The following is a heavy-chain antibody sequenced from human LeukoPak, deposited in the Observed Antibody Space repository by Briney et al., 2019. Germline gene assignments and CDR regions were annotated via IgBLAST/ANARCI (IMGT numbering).Heavy chain of an antibody. CDR1: GFTFDDYA. D-gene: IGHD4-11*01. CDR3: AKDNYSYYYYGMDV. J-gene: IGHJ6*02. V-gene: IGHV3-9*01. CDR2: ISWNSGSI. Sequence: GGSLGLSCAASGFTFDDYAMHWVRQAPGKGLEWVSGISWNSGSIGYADSVKGRFTISRDNAKNSLYLQMNSLRAEDTALYYCAKDNYSYYYYGMDVWGQGTTVTVSS.